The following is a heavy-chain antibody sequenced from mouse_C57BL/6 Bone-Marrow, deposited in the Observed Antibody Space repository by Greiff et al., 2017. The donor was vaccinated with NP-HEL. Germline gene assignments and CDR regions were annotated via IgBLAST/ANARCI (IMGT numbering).Heavy chain of an antibody. V-gene: IGHV1-50*01. J-gene: IGHJ2*01. CDR1: GYTFTSYW. CDR2: IDPSDSYT. D-gene: IGHD1-1*01. CDR3: ARSGGYYGSSGY. Sequence: QVQLQQPGAELVKPGASVKLSCKASGYTFTSYWMQWVKQRPGQGLEWIGEIDPSDSYTNYNQKFKGKATLTVDTSSSTAYMQLSSLTSEDSAVYYCARSGGYYGSSGYWGQGTTLTVSS.